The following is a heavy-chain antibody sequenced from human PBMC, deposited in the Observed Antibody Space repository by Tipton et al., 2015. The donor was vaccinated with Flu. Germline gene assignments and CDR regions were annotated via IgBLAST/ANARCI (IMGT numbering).Heavy chain of an antibody. V-gene: IGHV4-34*01. CDR2: IQHSGST. D-gene: IGHD4-23*01. CDR1: GGSFTDYY. J-gene: IGHJ4*02. Sequence: TLSLTCAVYGGSFTDYYGSWIRQPPGKGLEWIGEIQHSGSTKYNPSLKSRVTISVDTSKNQFSLKLTSVTAADTALYYCARGEDYKWELHWGQGTLVTVSS. CDR3: ARGEDYKWELH.